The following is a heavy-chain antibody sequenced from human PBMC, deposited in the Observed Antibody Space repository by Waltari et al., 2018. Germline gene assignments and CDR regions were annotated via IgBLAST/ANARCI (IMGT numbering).Heavy chain of an antibody. CDR3: GRLYNVARQQSDY. V-gene: IGHV4-34*01. Sequence: QVHLQQSGAGLLRPSQTLSLTCTVYGGSSSAFYWSWIRQAPGKGLEWLGEIYHGGSTNYNPSLRSRLSMSIGTSKTDFSLTLSSVAAADTAVYFCGRLYNVARQQSDYWGRGILVTVSS. CDR2: IYHGGST. J-gene: IGHJ4*02. D-gene: IGHD1-1*01. CDR1: GGSSSAFY.